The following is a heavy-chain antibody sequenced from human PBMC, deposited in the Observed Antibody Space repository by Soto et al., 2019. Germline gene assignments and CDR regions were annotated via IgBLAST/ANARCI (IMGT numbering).Heavy chain of an antibody. V-gene: IGHV3-30*18. CDR2: ISYDGSNK. Sequence: QGQLVESGGGVVQPGRSLRLSCAASGFNFSNYGMHWVRQAPGKGLEWVAVISYDGSNKYYADSVKGRFTISRDNSKNTLYLQMNSLRAEDTAVYYCAKDLGSGSYLFDAFDIWGQGTMVTVSS. D-gene: IGHD1-26*01. CDR1: GFNFSNYG. J-gene: IGHJ3*02. CDR3: AKDLGSGSYLFDAFDI.